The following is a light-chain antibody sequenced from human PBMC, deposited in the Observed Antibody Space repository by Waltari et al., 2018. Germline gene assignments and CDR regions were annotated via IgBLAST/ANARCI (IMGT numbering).Light chain of an antibody. CDR3: QQYYSPPPNT. CDR2: GAS. CDR1: QNVFYSSSDNYY. Sequence: DIVLTQSPDSLAVSLGERATIHCTSSQNVFYSSSDNYYIGWSQQKTGLPPKLLIYGASTLESRGPERFSGSGSGTHFTLTISSLQAEDVAVYYCQQYYSPPPNTFGQGTRLEI. J-gene: IGKJ2*01. V-gene: IGKV4-1*01.